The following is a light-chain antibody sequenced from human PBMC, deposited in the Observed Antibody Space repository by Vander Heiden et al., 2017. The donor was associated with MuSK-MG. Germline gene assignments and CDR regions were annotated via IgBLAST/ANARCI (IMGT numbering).Light chain of an antibody. CDR3: QHRRGWPWT. CDR1: RSVSTS. J-gene: IGKJ1*01. CDR2: DTS. V-gene: IGKV3-11*01. Sequence: EIVLIQSPATLSLSPGVRATLSCRASRSVSTSLAWYQQKPGQPPRLLIYDTSNRATGIPASFSGSGSATDFTLTISSLEPEDFAVYYCQHRRGWPWTFGQGTKVEVK.